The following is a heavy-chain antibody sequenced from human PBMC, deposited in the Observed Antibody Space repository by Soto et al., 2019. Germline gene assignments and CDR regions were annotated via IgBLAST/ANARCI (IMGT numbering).Heavy chain of an antibody. CDR3: ARVSRGAFDI. CDR2: FDPSGVAT. CDR1: WYTFPSHF. Sequence: GASVKVPFQASWYTFPSHFIPWGRQAPGQGLEWMGVFDPSGVATNSAQKFQGRLTMTRDTSTSTVYMDLTSLGSDDTALYYCARVSRGAFDIWGQGTLVTVSS. J-gene: IGHJ3*02. V-gene: IGHV1-46*01.